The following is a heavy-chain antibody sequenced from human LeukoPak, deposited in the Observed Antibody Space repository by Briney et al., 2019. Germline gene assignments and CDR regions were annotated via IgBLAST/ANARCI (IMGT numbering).Heavy chain of an antibody. CDR2: IDPSDSYT. V-gene: IGHV5-10-1*01. J-gene: IGHJ6*02. CDR1: GYSFTSYW. CDR3: ARRPCSSTSCPYGMDV. Sequence: GASLRISFKGSGYSFTSYWISWGRQMPGKGLEWMGRIDPSDSYTNYSPSFEGHVTISADKSISPAYLQWSSLKASDTAMYYCARRPCSSTSCPYGMDVWGQGTTVTVSS. D-gene: IGHD2-2*01.